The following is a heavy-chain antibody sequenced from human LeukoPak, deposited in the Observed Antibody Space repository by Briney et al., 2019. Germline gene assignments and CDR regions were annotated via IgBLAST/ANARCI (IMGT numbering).Heavy chain of an antibody. CDR1: GYSFTTYW. Sequence: GGSLKISCKASGYSFTTYWLAWVRQMPGKGLEWMGIIYPDDSDARYRPSFQGQVTISADKSISTAYLQWSSLKASDTAMYYCARQGYCSSTSCYVDFWGQGTLVTVSS. J-gene: IGHJ4*02. V-gene: IGHV5-51*01. CDR2: IYPDDSDA. CDR3: ARQGYCSSTSCYVDF. D-gene: IGHD2-2*01.